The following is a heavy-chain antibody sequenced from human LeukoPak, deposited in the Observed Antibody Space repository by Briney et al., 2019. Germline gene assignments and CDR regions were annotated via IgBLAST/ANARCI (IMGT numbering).Heavy chain of an antibody. CDR3: ARVRIAARHYYYYYMDV. V-gene: IGHV1-2*02. CDR1: GYTFTGYY. D-gene: IGHD6-6*01. J-gene: IGHJ6*03. Sequence: ASVKVSCKASGYTFTGYYMHWVRQAPGQGLEWMGWINPNSGGTNYAQKFQGRVTMTRDTSISTAYMELSRLRSDDTAVYYCARVRIAARHYYYYYMDVWGKGTTVTVSS. CDR2: INPNSGGT.